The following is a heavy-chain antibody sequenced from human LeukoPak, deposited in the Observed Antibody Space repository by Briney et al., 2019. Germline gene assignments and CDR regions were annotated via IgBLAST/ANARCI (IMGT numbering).Heavy chain of an antibody. Sequence: GESLKISCKGSGYRFTSYWIGWVRQMPGKGLEWMGIIYPGEYDTRYSPSFQGQVTISADKSISTPYLQWSSLKASDTAMYYCARLAVVVPTGGAFDIWGQGTMVTVSS. D-gene: IGHD2-2*01. CDR1: GYRFTSYW. CDR3: ARLAVVVPTGGAFDI. CDR2: IYPGEYDT. V-gene: IGHV5-51*01. J-gene: IGHJ3*02.